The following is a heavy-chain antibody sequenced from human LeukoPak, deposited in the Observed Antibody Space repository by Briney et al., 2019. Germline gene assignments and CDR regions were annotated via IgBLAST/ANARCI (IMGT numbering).Heavy chain of an antibody. Sequence: SETLSLTCAVYGGSFSTYYWSWIRQPPGKGLEWIGEINHSGSTNYNPSLKSRVTISVDTSKNQFSLKLSSVTAADTAVYYCARGGRITIFGVVIPRRGYFDYWGQGTLVTVSS. CDR2: INHSGST. J-gene: IGHJ4*02. CDR3: ARGGRITIFGVVIPRRGYFDY. V-gene: IGHV4-34*01. CDR1: GGSFSTYY. D-gene: IGHD3-3*01.